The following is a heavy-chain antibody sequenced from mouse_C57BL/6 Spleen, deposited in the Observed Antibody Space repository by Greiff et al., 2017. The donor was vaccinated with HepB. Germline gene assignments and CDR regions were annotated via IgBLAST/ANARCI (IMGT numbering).Heavy chain of an antibody. D-gene: IGHD1-1*01. CDR1: GFTFSDYG. Sequence: EVKLMESGGGLVKPGGSLKLSCAASGFTFSDYGMHWVRQAPEKGLEWVAYISSGSSTIYYADTVKGRFTISGDNAKNTLFLQMTSLRSEDTAMYYCARACATETWFAYWGQGTLVTVSA. J-gene: IGHJ3*01. CDR3: ARACATETWFAY. V-gene: IGHV5-17*01. CDR2: ISSGSSTI.